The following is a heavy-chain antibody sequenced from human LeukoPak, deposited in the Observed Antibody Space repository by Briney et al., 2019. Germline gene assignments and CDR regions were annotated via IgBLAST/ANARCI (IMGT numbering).Heavy chain of an antibody. CDR1: GYTLTELS. V-gene: IGHV1-24*01. CDR2: FDPEDGET. D-gene: IGHD2-2*01. Sequence: GASVKVSCKVSGYTLTELSMHWVRQAPGKGLEWMGGFDPEDGETIYAQKFQGRVTMTEDTSTDTAYMELSSLRSEDTAVYYCATEYCSSPSCYPGRSGYDYPFFDYWGQGTLVTVSS. J-gene: IGHJ4*02. CDR3: ATEYCSSPSCYPGRSGYDYPFFDY.